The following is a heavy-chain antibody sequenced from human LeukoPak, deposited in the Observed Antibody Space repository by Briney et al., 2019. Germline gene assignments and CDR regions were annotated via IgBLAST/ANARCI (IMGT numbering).Heavy chain of an antibody. Sequence: GGSLRLSCAASRFTVSSSYMSWVRQAPGKGLEWLSIISSAGTTYYADSVKGRFTISRDNSKNTVYLQVNSLRDEDTAVYYCARDLEAANTYYFDYWGQGTMVTVSS. CDR3: ARDLEAANTYYFDY. CDR1: RFTVSSSY. V-gene: IGHV3-66*01. CDR2: ISSAGTT. J-gene: IGHJ4*02. D-gene: IGHD6-13*01.